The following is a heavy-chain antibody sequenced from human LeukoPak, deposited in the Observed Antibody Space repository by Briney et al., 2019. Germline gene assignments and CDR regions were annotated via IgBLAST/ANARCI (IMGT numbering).Heavy chain of an antibody. CDR3: ARDWSVDTAMGNFDY. J-gene: IGHJ4*02. D-gene: IGHD5-18*01. Sequence: PSETLSLTCSVSGGSISSSSFYWGWIRQPPGKGLEWIGSIYHSGSTYYNPSLKSRVTISVDTSKNQFSLKLSSVTAADTAVYYCARDWSVDTAMGNFDYWGQGTLVTVSS. CDR2: IYHSGST. V-gene: IGHV4-39*07. CDR1: GGSISSSSFY.